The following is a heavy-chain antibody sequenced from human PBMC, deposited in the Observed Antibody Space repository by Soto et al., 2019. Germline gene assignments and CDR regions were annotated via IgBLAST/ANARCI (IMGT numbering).Heavy chain of an antibody. CDR3: ARDVDADFRTDFDY. CDR2: ISGNGEII. Sequence: GGSLRLSCAASGFTFSDYYIHCIRRAPGKGLEWISYISGNGEIIQYAASARGRFTISRDNAENSVYLEMDSLRAEDTALYYCARDVDADFRTDFDYWGRGTLVTVSS. CDR1: GFTFSDYY. V-gene: IGHV3-11*01. D-gene: IGHD4-17*01. J-gene: IGHJ4*02.